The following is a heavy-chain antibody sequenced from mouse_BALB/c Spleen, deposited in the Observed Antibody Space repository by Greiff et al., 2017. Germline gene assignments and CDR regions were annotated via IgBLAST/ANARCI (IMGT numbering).Heavy chain of an antibody. D-gene: IGHD2-12*01. CDR3: ARTETTPLDY. CDR2: ISSGGST. Sequence: EVKLMESGGGLVKPGGSLKLSCAASGFTFSSYAMSWVRQTPEKRLEWVASISSGGSTYYPDSVKGRFTISRDNARNILYLQMSSLRSEDTAMYYCARTETTPLDYWGQGTTLTVSS. CDR1: GFTFSSYA. J-gene: IGHJ2*01. V-gene: IGHV5-6-5*01.